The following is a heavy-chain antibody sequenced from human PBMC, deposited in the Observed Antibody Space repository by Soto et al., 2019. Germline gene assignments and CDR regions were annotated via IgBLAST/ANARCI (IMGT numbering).Heavy chain of an antibody. CDR3: AKDKRAVVVTAPFDY. J-gene: IGHJ4*02. CDR2: IIPIFGTA. Sequence: GASVKVSCKASGGTFSSYAISWVRQAPGQGLEWMGGIIPIFGTANYAQKFQGRVTITADESTSTAYMELSSLRAEDTAVYYCAKDKRAVVVTAPFDYWGQGTLVTVSS. D-gene: IGHD2-21*02. CDR1: GGTFSSYA. V-gene: IGHV1-69*13.